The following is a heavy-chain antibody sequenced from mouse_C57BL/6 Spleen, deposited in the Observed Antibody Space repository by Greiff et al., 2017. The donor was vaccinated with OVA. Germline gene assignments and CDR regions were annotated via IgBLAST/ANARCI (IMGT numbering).Heavy chain of an antibody. D-gene: IGHD1-1*01. CDR1: GYAFRSSW. V-gene: IGHV1-82*01. Sequence: QVQLKESGPELVKPGASVKISCKASGYAFRSSWMNWVKQRPGKGLEWIGRIYPGDGDTNYNGKFKGKATLTADKSSSTAYMQLSSLTSEDSAVYFCARGYYYGSSWGQGTSVTVSS. CDR3: ARGYYYGSS. CDR2: IYPGDGDT. J-gene: IGHJ4*01.